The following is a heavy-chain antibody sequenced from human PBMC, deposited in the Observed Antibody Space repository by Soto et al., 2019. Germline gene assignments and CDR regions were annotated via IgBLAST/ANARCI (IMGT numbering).Heavy chain of an antibody. Sequence: GGSLRLSCAASGFTFSNAWMSWVRQAPGKGLEWVGRIKSKTDGGTTDYAAPVKGRFTISRDDSKNTLYLQMNSLKTEDTAVYYCTTGLWFGELLSDYWGQGTLVTVSS. CDR2: IKSKTDGGTT. V-gene: IGHV3-15*01. CDR1: GFTFSNAW. J-gene: IGHJ4*02. CDR3: TTGLWFGELLSDY. D-gene: IGHD3-10*01.